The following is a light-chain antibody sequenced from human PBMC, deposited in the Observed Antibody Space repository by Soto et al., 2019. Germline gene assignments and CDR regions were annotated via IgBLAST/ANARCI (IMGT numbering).Light chain of an antibody. CDR2: KAS. V-gene: IGKV1-5*03. J-gene: IGKJ4*01. Sequence: DIQMSQSRSTLTASVGDKVTITCRASQSISSWLAWYQQKPGKAPKLLIYKASSLGSGVPSRFSGSGSGTEFTLTISSLQPDDFATYYCQQYDNLPLTFGGATKVDIK. CDR1: QSISSW. CDR3: QQYDNLPLT.